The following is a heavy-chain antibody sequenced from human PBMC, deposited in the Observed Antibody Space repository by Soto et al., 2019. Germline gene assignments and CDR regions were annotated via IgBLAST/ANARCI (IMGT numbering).Heavy chain of an antibody. CDR2: IYTSGTT. D-gene: IGHD6-13*01. J-gene: IGHJ5*02. Sequence: QVQLQESGPGLVKPSETLSLTCTVSGDSISGYYWSWIRQPAGKGLEWIGRIYTSGTTHYSPSLKSRVTMSVDTSKNQFSLKLNSVTAADTAVYYCARDLAAAGLDDRFDPWGLGTLVTVSS. V-gene: IGHV4-4*07. CDR3: ARDLAAAGLDDRFDP. CDR1: GDSISGYY.